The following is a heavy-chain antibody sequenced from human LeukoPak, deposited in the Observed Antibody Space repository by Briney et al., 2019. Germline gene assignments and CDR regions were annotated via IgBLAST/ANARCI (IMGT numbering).Heavy chain of an antibody. J-gene: IGHJ5*02. CDR1: GFTFSSYG. CDR3: ARDGDPGYSSGTAWFDP. D-gene: IGHD5-18*01. Sequence: SGGSLRLSCAASGFTFSSYGMHWVRQAPGKGLERISYISSSGSIIKYADSVKGRFTISRDNAKNSLYLQMNSLRAEDTAVYYCARDGDPGYSSGTAWFDPWGQGTLVTVSS. CDR2: ISSSGSII. V-gene: IGHV3-48*04.